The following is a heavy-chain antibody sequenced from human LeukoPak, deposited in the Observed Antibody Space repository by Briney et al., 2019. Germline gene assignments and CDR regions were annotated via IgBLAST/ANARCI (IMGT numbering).Heavy chain of an antibody. Sequence: GGSLRLSCAASVFTLSNYAMSCVRQAPGKGLEGVLTIDYNVGSTDYADSAMGRFTSSRNSSKNTLYMQMNSLRAEDTAIYYCAKVPYSDYGSGRPPFMDVWGQGTTVAVSS. J-gene: IGHJ6*02. D-gene: IGHD3-10*01. CDR3: AKVPYSDYGSGRPPFMDV. CDR1: VFTLSNYA. CDR2: IDYNVGST. V-gene: IGHV3-23*01.